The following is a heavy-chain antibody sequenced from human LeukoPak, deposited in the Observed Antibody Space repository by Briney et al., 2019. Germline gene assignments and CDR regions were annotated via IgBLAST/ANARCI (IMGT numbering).Heavy chain of an antibody. Sequence: PSETLSLTCTVSGSSISNYYWSWIRQPAGKGLEWIGRIYSSGSTDYNPSLKSRVTMSVDTSKNQFSLNLRSVTAADTAVYYCARGPPPDFDCWGQGTLVTVSS. CDR3: ARGPPPDFDC. V-gene: IGHV4-4*07. CDR1: GSSISNYY. CDR2: IYSSGST. J-gene: IGHJ4*02.